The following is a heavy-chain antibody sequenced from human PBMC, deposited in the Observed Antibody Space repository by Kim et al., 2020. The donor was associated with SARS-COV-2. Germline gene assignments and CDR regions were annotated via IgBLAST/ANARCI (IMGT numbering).Heavy chain of an antibody. Sequence: ASVKVSCKASGFSFTSDYLHWVRQAPGQGLEWMGIIYPTASRTRYAQKIQGRVTMTRDTSTSTFHMELSSLTSEDTAIYYCAREGVLAAPGRNDAFDIRGQGTVVTVSS. CDR2: IYPTASRT. CDR3: AREGVLAAPGRNDAFDI. J-gene: IGHJ3*02. V-gene: IGHV1-46*01. D-gene: IGHD6-13*01. CDR1: GFSFTSDY.